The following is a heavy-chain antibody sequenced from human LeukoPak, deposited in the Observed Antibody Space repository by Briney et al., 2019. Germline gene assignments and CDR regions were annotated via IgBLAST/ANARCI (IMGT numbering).Heavy chain of an antibody. J-gene: IGHJ4*02. CDR2: IYSGGTT. CDR1: GFTVSSDY. D-gene: IGHD6-13*01. V-gene: IGHV3-53*01. Sequence: GGSLRLSCAASGFTVSSDYMNWVRQAPGKGLEWVSVIYSGGTTFYADSVKGRFTISRDTSKNTLYLQMNSLRAEDTAIYYCARASHIGAAGLFDYWGQGTLVTVSS. CDR3: ARASHIGAAGLFDY.